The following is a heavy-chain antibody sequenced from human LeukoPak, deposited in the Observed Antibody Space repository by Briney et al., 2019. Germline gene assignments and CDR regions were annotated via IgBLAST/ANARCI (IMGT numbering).Heavy chain of an antibody. J-gene: IGHJ4*02. CDR1: GFTFSSYW. V-gene: IGHV3-74*01. CDR3: TTIRPGY. D-gene: IGHD5-12*01. Sequence: GGPLRLSCAASGFTFSSYWIHWGRQVPGKGLVWVSRIKDGGTTTDYADSVKGRFTISRDDAKNTLYLQMNSLRAEDTAVYYCTTIRPGYWGQGTLVTVSP. CDR2: IKDGGTTT.